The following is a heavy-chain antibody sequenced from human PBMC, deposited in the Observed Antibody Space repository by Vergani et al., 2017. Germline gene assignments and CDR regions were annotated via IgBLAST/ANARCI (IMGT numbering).Heavy chain of an antibody. J-gene: IGHJ5*02. Sequence: QLQLQESGPGLVKPSETLSLTCTVSGGSISSSSYYWGWIRQPPGKGLEWIGSIYYSGTTYYNPCLKSRGTISVDTSKNQFSLKLSSVTAADTAVYYCARIGYSSGYWFDPWGQGTLVTVSS. CDR2: IYYSGTT. V-gene: IGHV4-39*01. CDR1: GGSISSSSYY. CDR3: ARIGYSSGYWFDP. D-gene: IGHD6-19*01.